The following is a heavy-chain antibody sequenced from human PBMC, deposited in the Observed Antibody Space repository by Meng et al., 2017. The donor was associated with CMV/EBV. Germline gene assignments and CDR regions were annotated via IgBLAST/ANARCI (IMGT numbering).Heavy chain of an antibody. Sequence: SETLSLTCIASGGSISDYYWSWIRQPPGKGLEWIGYIYYSGNTNYNPSLKSRVTILVDTSKNQFFLKLSSVTAADTAVYYCARSNYHGSGSYWDFYYYGMDVWGQGTTVTVSS. CDR2: IYYSGNT. CDR1: GGSISDYY. CDR3: ARSNYHGSGSYWDFYYYGMDV. D-gene: IGHD3-10*01. V-gene: IGHV4-59*12. J-gene: IGHJ6*02.